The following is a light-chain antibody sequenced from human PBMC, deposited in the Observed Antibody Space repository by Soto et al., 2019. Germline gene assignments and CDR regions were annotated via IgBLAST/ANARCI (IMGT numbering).Light chain of an antibody. CDR3: QQYGSSGT. J-gene: IGKJ1*01. CDR2: GAS. Sequence: TQSRGSLGPSPGESATPSCLASQSVSNNYLAWYQQRPGQAPRLLIYGASNRATGIPDRFSGSGSGTDFTLTISRLEPEDFAVYYCQQYGSSGTFGQGTKVDIK. CDR1: QSVSNNY. V-gene: IGKV3-20*01.